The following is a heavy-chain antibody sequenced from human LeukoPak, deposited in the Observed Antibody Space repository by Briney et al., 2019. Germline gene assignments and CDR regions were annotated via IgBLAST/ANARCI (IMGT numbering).Heavy chain of an antibody. D-gene: IGHD3-10*01. CDR1: GGSLNDYL. Sequence: SETLSLTCAVYGGSLNDYLWSWIRQPPGQGLEWVGEVGHSGTTNYNPSLKSRVTISVDTSKKQFALKLTAVTAADTAVYYCARELISSRAAFDTWGQGTVVTVSS. V-gene: IGHV4-34*01. CDR2: VGHSGTT. CDR3: ARELISSRAAFDT. J-gene: IGHJ3*02.